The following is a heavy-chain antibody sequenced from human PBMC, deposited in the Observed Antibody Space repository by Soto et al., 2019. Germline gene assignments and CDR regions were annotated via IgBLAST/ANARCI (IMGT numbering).Heavy chain of an antibody. J-gene: IGHJ6*02. CDR1: GFTFSSYA. V-gene: IGHV3-23*01. CDR2: ISGSGGST. Sequence: PGGSLRLSCAASGFTFSSYAMSWVRQAPGKGLEWVSAISGSGGSTYYADSVKGRFTISRDNSKNTLYLQMNSLRAEDTAVYYCAKGITMVRGVIIGSGGMDVWGQGTTVTVSS. CDR3: AKGITMVRGVIIGSGGMDV. D-gene: IGHD3-10*01.